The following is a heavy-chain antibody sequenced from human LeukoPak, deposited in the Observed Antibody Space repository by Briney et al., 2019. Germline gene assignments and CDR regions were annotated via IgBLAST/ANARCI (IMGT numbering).Heavy chain of an antibody. Sequence: GGSLRLSCVASGFAFSSNAMTWVRQPPGKGLEWVSTLSASGVSTFYAESVKGRFTISRDNSRNTLYLQMNSLRAEDAAVYYCAKDLDSGWQDWYFDLWGRGTLATVSS. CDR1: GFAFSSNA. J-gene: IGHJ2*01. V-gene: IGHV3-23*01. CDR3: AKDLDSGWQDWYFDL. D-gene: IGHD6-19*01. CDR2: LSASGVST.